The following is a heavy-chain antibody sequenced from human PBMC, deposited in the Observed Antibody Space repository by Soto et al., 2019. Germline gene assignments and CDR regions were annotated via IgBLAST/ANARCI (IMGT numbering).Heavy chain of an antibody. Sequence: SETLSLTCAVSGGSISSGPYSWNWIRQPPGKGLEWIGYIYHSGSTDYTAPLKSRVTISVDRSKNQFSLRLSSVTAADTAVYYCARGRVAKIGGLSYFSYYGMDVWGQGTTVT. V-gene: IGHV4-30-2*01. CDR2: IYHSGST. D-gene: IGHD5-12*01. CDR1: GGSISSGPYS. J-gene: IGHJ6*02. CDR3: ARGRVAKIGGLSYFSYYGMDV.